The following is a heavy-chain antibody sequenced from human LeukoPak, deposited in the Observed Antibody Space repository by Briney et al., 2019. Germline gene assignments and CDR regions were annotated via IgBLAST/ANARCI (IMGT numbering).Heavy chain of an antibody. V-gene: IGHV3-48*01. J-gene: IGHJ4*02. Sequence: PGGSLRLSCAASGFTFSSYSMNWVRQAPGKGLEWVSYISSSSSTIYYADSVKGRFTISRDNAKNSLYLQMNSLRAEDTAVYYCARDPDTAMVTDYWGREPWSPSPQ. CDR2: ISSSSSTI. CDR1: GFTFSSYS. CDR3: ARDPDTAMVTDY. D-gene: IGHD5-18*01.